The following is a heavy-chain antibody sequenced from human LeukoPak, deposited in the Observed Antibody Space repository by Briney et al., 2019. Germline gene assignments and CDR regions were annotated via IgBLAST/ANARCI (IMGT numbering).Heavy chain of an antibody. CDR3: ARGYWHTAMAPAGAFDI. D-gene: IGHD5-18*01. J-gene: IGHJ3*02. CDR1: GFTFSSYS. V-gene: IGHV3-21*01. CDR2: ISSSSSYI. Sequence: PGGSLRLSCAASGFTFSSYSMNWVRQAPGKGLEWVSSISSSSSYIYYADSVKGRFTISRDNAKNSLYLQMNSLRAEDTAVYYRARGYWHTAMAPAGAFDIWGQGTMVTVSS.